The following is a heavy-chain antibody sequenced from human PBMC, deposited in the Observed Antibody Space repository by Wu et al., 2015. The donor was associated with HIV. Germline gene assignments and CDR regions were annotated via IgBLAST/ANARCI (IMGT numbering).Heavy chain of an antibody. D-gene: IGHD2-15*01. CDR2: IIPIFGTA. J-gene: IGHJ3*02. CDR3: ARAEAYCSGGSCYGGDAFDI. V-gene: IGHV1-69*13. Sequence: QVQLVQSGAEVKKPGSSVKVSCKASGGTFSSYAISWVRQAPGQGLEWMGRIIPIFGTANYAQKFQGRVTITADESTSTAYMELSSLRSEDTAVYYCARAEAYCSGGSCYGGDAFDIWGQRDNGHRLF. CDR1: GGTFSSYA.